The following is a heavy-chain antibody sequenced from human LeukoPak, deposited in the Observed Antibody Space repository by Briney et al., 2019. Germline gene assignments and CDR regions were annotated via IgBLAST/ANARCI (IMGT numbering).Heavy chain of an antibody. CDR3: AGRWYGYYYYYYYMDV. Sequence: GGSLRLSCAASGFTFSSYSMNWVRQAPGKGLEWVSSISSSSSYIYYADSVKGRFTISRDNAKNSLYLQMDSLRAEDTAVYYCAGRWYGYYYYYYYMDVWGKGTTVTVSS. V-gene: IGHV3-21*01. CDR2: ISSSSSYI. D-gene: IGHD6-13*01. CDR1: GFTFSSYS. J-gene: IGHJ6*03.